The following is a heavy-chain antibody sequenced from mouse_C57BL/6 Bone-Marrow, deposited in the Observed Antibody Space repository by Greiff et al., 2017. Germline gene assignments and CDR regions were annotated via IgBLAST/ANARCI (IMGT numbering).Heavy chain of an antibody. CDR1: GFTFSSYA. V-gene: IGHV5-4*03. CDR2: ISDGGSYT. Sequence: EVMLVESGGGLVKPGGSLKLSCAASGFTFSSYAMSWVRQTPEKRLEWVATISDGGSYTYYPDNVKGRFTISRDKAKNNLYLQMSHLKSEDTAMYYCARQAIYDGYYVVDYWGQGTTLTVSS. CDR3: ARQAIYDGYYVVDY. J-gene: IGHJ2*01. D-gene: IGHD2-3*01.